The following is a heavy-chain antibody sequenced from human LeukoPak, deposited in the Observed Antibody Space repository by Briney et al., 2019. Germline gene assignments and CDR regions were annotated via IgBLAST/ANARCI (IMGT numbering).Heavy chain of an antibody. CDR1: GSCFTNYC. D-gene: IGHD1-26*01. CDR2: IYPDDSDT. V-gene: IGHV5-51*01. CDR3: ARRGTSYTAYYFDC. J-gene: IGHJ4*02. Sequence: GASLNISCQGSGSCFTNYCTAWVRQMPGKGLEWMGIIYPDDSDTRYSPSYEGQVTITADNPITTSSLLWSRCHPSPAALFYFARRGTSYTAYYFDCWGQGTLVTASS.